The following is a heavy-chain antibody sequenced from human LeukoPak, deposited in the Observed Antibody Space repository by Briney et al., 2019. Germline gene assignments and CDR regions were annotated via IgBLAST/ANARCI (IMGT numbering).Heavy chain of an antibody. J-gene: IGHJ4*02. CDR3: ARGYGYNYFFFDY. CDR1: GFTFSDYY. D-gene: IGHD5-24*01. Sequence: GGSLRLSCAASGFTFSDYYMRWIRQAPGKGLEWVSYISSSGSTIYYADSVKVRFTISRDDAKNSLYLQMNSLRAEDTAVYYCARGYGYNYFFFDYWGQGTLVTVSS. CDR2: ISSSGSTI. V-gene: IGHV3-11*01.